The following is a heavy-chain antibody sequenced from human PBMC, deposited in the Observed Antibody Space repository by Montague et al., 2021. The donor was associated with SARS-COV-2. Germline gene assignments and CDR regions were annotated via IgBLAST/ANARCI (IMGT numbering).Heavy chain of an antibody. Sequence: SETLSLTCTVSGGSISSSSYYWGWIRQPPGKGLDWLGCTYYSGSTYYYPSLQSRVTISGGTSKNQFSLKLITVTAADTAVYYCARHGKTRIAMIVVVIGYFDYWGQGTLVTVS. CDR3: ARHGKTRIAMIVVVIGYFDY. J-gene: IGHJ4*02. D-gene: IGHD3-22*01. CDR1: GGSISSSSYY. CDR2: TYYSGST. V-gene: IGHV4-39*01.